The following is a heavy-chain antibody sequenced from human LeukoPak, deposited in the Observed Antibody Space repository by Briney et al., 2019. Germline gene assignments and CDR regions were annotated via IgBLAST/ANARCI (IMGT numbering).Heavy chain of an antibody. Sequence: ASVKVSCTASGYTFTGYYMHWVRQAPGQGLEWMGWINPNSGGTNYAQKFQGWVTMTRDTSISTAYMELSRLRSDDTAVYYCARARPNRYSGSQPGEYYFDYWGQGTLVTVSS. CDR3: ARARPNRYSGSQPGEYYFDY. V-gene: IGHV1-2*04. CDR2: INPNSGGT. CDR1: GYTFTGYY. J-gene: IGHJ4*02. D-gene: IGHD1-26*01.